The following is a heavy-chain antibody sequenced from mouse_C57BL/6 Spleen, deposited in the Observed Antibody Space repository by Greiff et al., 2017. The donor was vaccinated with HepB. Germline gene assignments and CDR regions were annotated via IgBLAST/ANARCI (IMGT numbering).Heavy chain of an antibody. Sequence: EVKLVESGPGMVKPSQSLSLTCTVTGYSITSGYDWHWIRHFPGNKLEWMGYISYSGSTNYNPSLKSRISITHDTSKNHFFLKLNSVTTEDTATYYCARSLYYDYFDYWGQGTTLTVSS. J-gene: IGHJ2*01. CDR2: ISYSGST. CDR1: GYSITSGYD. V-gene: IGHV3-1*01. CDR3: ARSLYYDYFDY. D-gene: IGHD2-4*01.